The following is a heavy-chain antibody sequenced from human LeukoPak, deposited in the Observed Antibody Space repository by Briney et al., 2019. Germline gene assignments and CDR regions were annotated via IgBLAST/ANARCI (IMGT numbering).Heavy chain of an antibody. Sequence: SETLSLTCTVSGGSINSYYWTRIRQPPGKGLEWIGCVSSTGATNYSPSLKSRLTMSLDTSQKQFSLKLTSVTAADTAVYYCARQPDYGEQVFDHWGQGTLVTVSS. J-gene: IGHJ4*02. CDR3: ARQPDYGEQVFDH. CDR2: VSSTGAT. V-gene: IGHV4-59*08. D-gene: IGHD4-17*01. CDR1: GGSINSYY.